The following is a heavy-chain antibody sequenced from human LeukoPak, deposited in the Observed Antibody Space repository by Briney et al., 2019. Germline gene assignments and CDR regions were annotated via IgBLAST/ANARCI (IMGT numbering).Heavy chain of an antibody. CDR2: IYHSGST. D-gene: IGHD5-24*01. Sequence: SETLSLTCTVSGYSISSGYYWGWTRQPPGKGLEWIGSIYHSGSTYYNPSLKSRVTRSVDTSKNQFSLKLSSVTAADTAVYYCASTIHWGQGTLVTVSS. CDR1: GYSISSGYY. CDR3: ASTIH. J-gene: IGHJ4*02. V-gene: IGHV4-38-2*02.